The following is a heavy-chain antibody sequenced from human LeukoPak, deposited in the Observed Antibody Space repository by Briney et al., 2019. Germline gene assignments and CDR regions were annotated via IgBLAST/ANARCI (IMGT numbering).Heavy chain of an antibody. CDR2: TNHSGST. CDR3: ARVRSRITMVRGVIYFDY. Sequence: PSETLSLTCAVYGGSFSGYYWSWIRQPPGKGLEWIGETNHSGSTNYNPSLKSRVTISVDTSKNQFSLKLSSVTAADTAVYYCARVRSRITMVRGVIYFDYWGQGTLVTVSS. D-gene: IGHD3-10*01. CDR1: GGSFSGYY. V-gene: IGHV4-34*01. J-gene: IGHJ4*02.